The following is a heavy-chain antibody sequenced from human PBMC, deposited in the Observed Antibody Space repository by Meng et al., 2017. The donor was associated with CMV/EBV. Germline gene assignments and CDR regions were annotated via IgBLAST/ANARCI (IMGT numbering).Heavy chain of an antibody. J-gene: IGHJ6*02. CDR2: IYPGDSDT. Sequence: GESLKISCKGSGYSFTSYWIGWVRQMPGKGLEWMGIIYPGDSDTRYSPSFQGQVTISSDKSISTAYLQWSSLKASDTAMYYCARSGYCSSTSCYTAYGMDVWVQGTTVTVSS. CDR3: ARSGYCSSTSCYTAYGMDV. CDR1: GYSFTSYW. V-gene: IGHV5-51*01. D-gene: IGHD2-2*02.